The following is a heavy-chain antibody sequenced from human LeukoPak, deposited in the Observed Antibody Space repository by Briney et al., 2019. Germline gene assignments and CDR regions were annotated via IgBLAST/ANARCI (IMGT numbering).Heavy chain of an antibody. CDR2: ISSSSYI. V-gene: IGHV3-21*01. D-gene: IGHD3-22*01. CDR1: GFTFSSYS. J-gene: IGHJ3*02. CDR3: ARDHTYYYDSSGYYPTNDAFDI. Sequence: PGGSLRLSCAASGFTFSSYSMNWVRQAPGKGLEWVSSISSSSYIYYADSVKGRFTISRDNAKNSLYLQMNSLRAEDTAVYYCARDHTYYYDSSGYYPTNDAFDIWGQGTMVTVSS.